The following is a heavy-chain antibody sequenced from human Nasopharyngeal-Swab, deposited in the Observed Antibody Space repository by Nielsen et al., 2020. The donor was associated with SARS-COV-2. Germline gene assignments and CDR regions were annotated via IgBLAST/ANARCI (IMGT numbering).Heavy chain of an antibody. CDR3: ARGDIVVVPAAILYYYYYMDV. J-gene: IGHJ6*03. CDR1: GFTFSSYW. V-gene: IGHV3-7*01. Sequence: GGSLRLSCEASGFTFSSYWMSWVRQAPGKGLEWVANIKQDGSEKYYVDSVKGRFTISRDNAKNSLYLQMNSLRAEDTAVYYCARGDIVVVPAAILYYYYYMDVWGKGTTVTVSS. CDR2: IKQDGSEK. D-gene: IGHD2-2*02.